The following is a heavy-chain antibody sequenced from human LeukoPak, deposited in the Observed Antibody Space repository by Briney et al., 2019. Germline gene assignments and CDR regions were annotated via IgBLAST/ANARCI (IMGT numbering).Heavy chain of an antibody. CDR2: IYYSGST. V-gene: IGHV4-39*01. J-gene: IGHJ4*02. Sequence: SETLSLTCTVSGGSISSSSYYWGWIRQPPGKGLEWIGSIYYSGSTYYNPSLKSRVTISVDTSKNQFSLKLSSVTAADTAVYYCARRDKYCYDSSGPFDYWGQGTLVTVSP. D-gene: IGHD3-22*01. CDR3: ARRDKYCYDSSGPFDY. CDR1: GGSISSSSYY.